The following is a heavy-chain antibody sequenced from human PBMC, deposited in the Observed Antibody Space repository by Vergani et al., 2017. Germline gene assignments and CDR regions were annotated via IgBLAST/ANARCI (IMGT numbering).Heavy chain of an antibody. CDR3: AREVVGAADY. CDR2: IYYSGST. Sequence: QVQLPESGPGLVKPSETLSLTCTVSGGSISSYYWSWIRQPPGKGLEWIGYIYYSGSTNYNPSLKSRVTISVDTSKNQFSLKLSSVTAADTAVYYCAREVVGAADYWGQGTLVTVSS. D-gene: IGHD1-26*01. J-gene: IGHJ4*02. V-gene: IGHV4-59*01. CDR1: GGSISSYY.